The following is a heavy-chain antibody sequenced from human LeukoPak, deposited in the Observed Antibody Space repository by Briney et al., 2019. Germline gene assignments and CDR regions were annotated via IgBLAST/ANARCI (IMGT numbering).Heavy chain of an antibody. CDR3: ARGSGSGSYSWYSQY. V-gene: IGHV3-30-3*01. CDR1: GFTFSSYA. Sequence: GGSLRLSCAASGFTFSSYAMHWVRQAPGKGLEWVAVISYDGSNKYYAGSVKGRFTISRDNSKNTLYLQMNSLRAEDTAVYYCARGSGSGSYSWYSQYWGQGALVIVSS. CDR2: ISYDGSNK. D-gene: IGHD3-10*01. J-gene: IGHJ1*01.